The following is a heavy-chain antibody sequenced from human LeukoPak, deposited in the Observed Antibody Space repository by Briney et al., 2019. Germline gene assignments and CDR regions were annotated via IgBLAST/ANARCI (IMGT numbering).Heavy chain of an antibody. CDR1: GFTFSSYA. CDR2: ISGSGGST. CDR3: AKVGFLEWFAHFDY. Sequence: PGGSLRLSRAASGFTFSSYAMSWVRQAPGKGLEWVSAISGSGGSTYYADSVKGRFTISRDNSKNTLYLQMNSLRAEDTAVYYCAKVGFLEWFAHFDYWGQGTLVTVSS. J-gene: IGHJ4*02. V-gene: IGHV3-23*01. D-gene: IGHD3-3*02.